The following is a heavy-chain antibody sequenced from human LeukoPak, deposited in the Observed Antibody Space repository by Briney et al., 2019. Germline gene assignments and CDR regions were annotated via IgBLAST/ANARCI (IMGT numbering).Heavy chain of an antibody. Sequence: ASVKVSCKASGGTFSSYAISWVRQAPGQGLEWMGGIIPIFGTANYAQKFQGRVTITADESTSTAYMGLSSLRSEDTAVYYCARCGYSYGNPFDYWGQGTLVTVSS. J-gene: IGHJ4*02. V-gene: IGHV1-69*13. CDR1: GGTFSSYA. D-gene: IGHD5-18*01. CDR3: ARCGYSYGNPFDY. CDR2: IIPIFGTA.